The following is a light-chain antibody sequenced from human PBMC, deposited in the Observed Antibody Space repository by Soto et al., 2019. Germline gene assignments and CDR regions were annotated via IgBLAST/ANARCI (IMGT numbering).Light chain of an antibody. CDR3: LQYHNLWA. V-gene: IGKV3-15*01. CDR1: QNIYSN. Sequence: IGMKQSPATLSVSPGERATLSCRASQNIYSNVAWYQQRPGQAPRLLIYRASTRAPGIPARFSGSGSGTEFTLTISSLQSEDFTVYSCLQYHNLWAFGQGTNVDI. J-gene: IGKJ1*01. CDR2: RAS.